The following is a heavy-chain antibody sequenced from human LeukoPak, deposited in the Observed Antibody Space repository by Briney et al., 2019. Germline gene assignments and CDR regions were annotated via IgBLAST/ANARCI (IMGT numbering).Heavy chain of an antibody. CDR3: ARAVHYSGTSYQYTGGYYYFDF. J-gene: IGHJ4*02. CDR2: INHGGST. Sequence: SETLSLTCAVYGGSFSGDFWSWIRQSPGKGLEWIGEINHGGSTTYNPSLQSRVTMSVDTSTNQISLKMTSVTAADTAIYYCARAVHYSGTSYQYTGGYYYFDFWGQGTLVTVSS. CDR1: GGSFSGDF. V-gene: IGHV4-34*01. D-gene: IGHD3-10*01.